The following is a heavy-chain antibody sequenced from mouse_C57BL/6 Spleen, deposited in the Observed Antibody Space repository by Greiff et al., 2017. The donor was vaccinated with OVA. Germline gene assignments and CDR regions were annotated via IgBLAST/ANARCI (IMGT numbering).Heavy chain of an antibody. CDR1: GYTFTSYG. D-gene: IGHD2-2*01. CDR3: ARGGMVTTTGYYLDY. CDR2: IYPRSGNT. J-gene: IGHJ2*01. Sequence: QVQLQQSGAELARPGASVKLSCKASGYTFTSYGISWVKQRTGQGLEWIGEIYPRSGNTYYNEKFKGKATLTADKSSSPAYMELRSLTSEDSAVYFCARGGMVTTTGYYLDYWGQGTTLTVSS. V-gene: IGHV1-81*01.